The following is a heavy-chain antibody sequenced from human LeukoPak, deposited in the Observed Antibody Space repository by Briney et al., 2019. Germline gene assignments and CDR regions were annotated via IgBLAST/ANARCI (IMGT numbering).Heavy chain of an antibody. CDR1: GFTFSSYW. CDR2: VSTNGDVT. Sequence: GGSLRLSCEASGFTFSSYWMSWVRQAPGMGLEWVSVVSTNGDVTFYADSVKGRFTISRDNSKNTLFLQMNSLRAEDTAVYYCAKLSLSGRSQSADYWGQGTLVTVSS. D-gene: IGHD3-10*01. CDR3: AKLSLSGRSQSADY. V-gene: IGHV3-23*01. J-gene: IGHJ4*02.